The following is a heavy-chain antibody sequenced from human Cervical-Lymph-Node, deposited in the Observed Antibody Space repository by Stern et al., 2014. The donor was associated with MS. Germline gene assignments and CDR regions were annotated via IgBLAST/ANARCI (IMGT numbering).Heavy chain of an antibody. CDR3: AISPYSYDSSGYYYDIDY. CDR2: IYPGDSDT. D-gene: IGHD3-22*01. CDR1: GYTFTSYW. J-gene: IGHJ4*02. Sequence: EVQLVESGAEVKKPGESLKISCKGSGYTFTSYWIGWVRQMPGRGLERMGIIYPGDSDTRYSASFQGQVTFSADRSISTAYLQWSSLKASDTAMYYCAISPYSYDSSGYYYDIDYWGQGTLVTVSS. V-gene: IGHV5-51*01.